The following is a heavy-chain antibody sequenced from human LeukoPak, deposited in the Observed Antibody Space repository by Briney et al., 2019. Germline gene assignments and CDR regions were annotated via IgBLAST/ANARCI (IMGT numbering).Heavy chain of an antibody. CDR1: GITFSSSS. J-gene: IGHJ6*03. Sequence: GGSLRLSCLASGITFSSSSMSWVRQAPGKGLEWVSGISGSGGSTYYADSVKGRFTISRDNSKNTLHLQMNSLRAEDTAVYYCAKGAYGDHHYYYYMDVWGKGTTVTISS. CDR2: ISGSGGST. D-gene: IGHD4-17*01. CDR3: AKGAYGDHHYYYYMDV. V-gene: IGHV3-23*01.